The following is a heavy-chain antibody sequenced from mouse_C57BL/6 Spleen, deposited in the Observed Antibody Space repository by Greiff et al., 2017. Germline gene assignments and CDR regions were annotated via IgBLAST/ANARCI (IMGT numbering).Heavy chain of an antibody. Sequence: VKLMESGPGLVAPSQSLSITCTVSGFSLTSYAISWVRQPPGKGLEWLGVIWTGGGTNYNSALKSRLSISKDNSKSQVFLKMNSLQTDDTARYYCARDGYDGAEYYFDYWGQGTTLTVSS. J-gene: IGHJ2*01. CDR1: GFSLTSYA. CDR2: IWTGGGT. D-gene: IGHD2-2*01. CDR3: ARDGYDGAEYYFDY. V-gene: IGHV2-9-1*01.